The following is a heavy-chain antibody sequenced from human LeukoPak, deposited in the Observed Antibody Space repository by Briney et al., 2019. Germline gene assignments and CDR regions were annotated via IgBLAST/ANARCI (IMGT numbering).Heavy chain of an antibody. D-gene: IGHD2-21*02. Sequence: SQTLSLTCDISGDSVSNSSVAWNWIRPSPSRGLEWLGRTYYRSKWYNDYATSVKSRLIINPDTSKNQFSLQLKSVTPDDTAVYYCARESPMDSRLRLWGWFDPWGQGTLVTVSS. CDR3: ARESPMDSRLRLWGWFDP. V-gene: IGHV6-1*01. CDR1: GDSVSNSSVA. CDR2: TYYRSKWYN. J-gene: IGHJ5*02.